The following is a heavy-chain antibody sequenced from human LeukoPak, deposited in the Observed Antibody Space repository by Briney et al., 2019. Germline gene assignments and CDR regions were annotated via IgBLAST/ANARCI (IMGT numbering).Heavy chain of an antibody. CDR3: ARALTTLTYEGY. D-gene: IGHD1-1*01. V-gene: IGHV3-21*01. CDR1: GVTFSSYT. CDR2: ISGSNSHI. Sequence: GGSLRLSCAASGVTFSSYTMHWVRQAPGKGLEWGSSISGSNSHIFYADSVKARFTVSRDNAKDSLYMQMNSLRAEDTAVYYCARALTTLTYEGYWGQGTLVTVSS. J-gene: IGHJ4*02.